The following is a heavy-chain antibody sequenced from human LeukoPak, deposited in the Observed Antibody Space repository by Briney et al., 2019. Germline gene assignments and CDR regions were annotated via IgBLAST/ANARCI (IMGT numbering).Heavy chain of an antibody. J-gene: IGHJ4*02. Sequence: SETLSLTCSVCCGSISSYYWSCIGQPAGKGLEWIGRIYTSGSTNYNPSLKSRVTMSVDTSKNQFSLKLSSVTAADTAVYYCARAAYSSGYSLDYWGQGTLVTVSS. CDR1: CGSISSYY. D-gene: IGHD3-22*01. CDR3: ARAAYSSGYSLDY. V-gene: IGHV4-4*07. CDR2: IYTSGST.